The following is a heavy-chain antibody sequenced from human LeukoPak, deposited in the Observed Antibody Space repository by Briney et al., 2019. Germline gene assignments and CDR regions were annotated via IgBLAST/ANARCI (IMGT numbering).Heavy chain of an antibody. D-gene: IGHD1-26*01. CDR3: APAGIVGATGWFDP. CDR1: GYTFTGYY. CDR2: INPNSGGT. J-gene: IGHJ5*02. V-gene: IGHV1-2*02. Sequence: ASVKVSCKASGYTFTGYYMHWVRQAPGQGLEWMGWINPNSGGTNYAQKFQGRVTMTRDTSISTAYMELSRLRSDDTAVYYCAPAGIVGATGWFDPWGQGTLVTVSS.